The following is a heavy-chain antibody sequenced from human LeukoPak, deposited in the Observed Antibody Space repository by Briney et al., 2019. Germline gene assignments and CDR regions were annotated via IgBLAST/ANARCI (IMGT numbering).Heavy chain of an antibody. CDR1: GFTFSGSA. V-gene: IGHV3-73*01. D-gene: IGHD3-22*01. CDR3: TRGLLSDSSGYYYNYYYMDV. Sequence: PGGSLRLSCAASGFTFSGSAMHWVRQASGKGLEWVGRIRSKANSYATAYAASVKGRFTISRDDSKNTAYLQMNSLKTEDTAVYYCTRGLLSDSSGYYYNYYYMDVWGKGTTVTISS. CDR2: IRSKANSYAT. J-gene: IGHJ6*03.